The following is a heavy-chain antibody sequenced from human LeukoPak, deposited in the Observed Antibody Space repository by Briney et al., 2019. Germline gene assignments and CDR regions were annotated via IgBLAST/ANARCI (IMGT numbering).Heavy chain of an antibody. CDR3: ARAVGATDYWYFDL. V-gene: IGHV3-30-3*01. CDR1: GFPFSSYS. D-gene: IGHD1-26*01. CDR2: ISYDGSNK. Sequence: GRSLRLSCAASGFPFSSYSMHWVRQAPGKGLEWVALISYDGSNKYCVDSVEGRFTISRDNSKNTLYLQLNSLNGQDTAVFYCARAVGATDYWYFDLWGRGTLVTVSS. J-gene: IGHJ2*01.